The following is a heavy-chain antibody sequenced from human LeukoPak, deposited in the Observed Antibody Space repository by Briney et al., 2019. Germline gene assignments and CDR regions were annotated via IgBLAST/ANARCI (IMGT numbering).Heavy chain of an antibody. CDR3: ARATGYSGSYYGWFDP. J-gene: IGHJ5*02. D-gene: IGHD1-26*01. V-gene: IGHV1-46*01. CDR1: GYTFTGYY. Sequence: ASVKVPCKASGYTFTGYYMHWVRQAPGQGLEWMGIINPSGGSTSYAQKFQGRVTMTRDTSTSTVYMEPSSLRSEDTAVYYCARATGYSGSYYGWFDPWGQGTLVTVSS. CDR2: INPSGGST.